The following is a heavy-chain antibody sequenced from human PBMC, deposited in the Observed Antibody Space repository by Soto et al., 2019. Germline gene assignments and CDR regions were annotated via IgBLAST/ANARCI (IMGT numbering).Heavy chain of an antibody. D-gene: IGHD3-10*01. CDR2: ISAYNGNT. J-gene: IGHJ4*02. Sequence: QVQLVQSGAEVKKPGASVKVSCKASGYTFTSYGISWVRQAPGQGLEWMGWISAYNGNTNYAQNLQGRVSMSTVASSSTAYMELRSLRSDATALYYCARDPGPSGNLYYWGQGTLVTVSS. CDR3: ARDPGPSGNLYY. V-gene: IGHV1-18*01. CDR1: GYTFTSYG.